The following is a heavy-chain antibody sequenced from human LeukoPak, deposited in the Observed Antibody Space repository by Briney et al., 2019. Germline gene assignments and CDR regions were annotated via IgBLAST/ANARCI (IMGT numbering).Heavy chain of an antibody. CDR2: IKQDGSEK. D-gene: IGHD3-10*01. CDR3: TKGHYYGSGSYWV. CDR1: GFTFSSYW. J-gene: IGHJ4*02. Sequence: PGGSLRLSCAASGFTFSSYWMSWVRQAPGKGLEWVANIKQDGSEKYYVDSVKGRFTISRDNAKNSLYLQMNGLRADDTAVYYCTKGHYYGSGSYWVWGQGTLVTVSS. V-gene: IGHV3-7*03.